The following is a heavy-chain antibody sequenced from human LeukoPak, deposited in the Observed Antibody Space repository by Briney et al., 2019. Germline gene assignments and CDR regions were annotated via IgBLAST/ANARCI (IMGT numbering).Heavy chain of an antibody. CDR3: ARDLGWDFWSGYYTGPFDY. V-gene: IGHV4-59*12. Sequence: SETLSLTCTVSGGSISSYYWSWIRQPPGKGLEWIGSIYYSGSTHYNPSLKSRVTISVDTSKNHFSLKLSSVTAADTAVYYCARDLGWDFWSGYYTGPFDYWGQGTLVTVSS. CDR2: IYYSGST. D-gene: IGHD3-3*01. J-gene: IGHJ4*02. CDR1: GGSISSYY.